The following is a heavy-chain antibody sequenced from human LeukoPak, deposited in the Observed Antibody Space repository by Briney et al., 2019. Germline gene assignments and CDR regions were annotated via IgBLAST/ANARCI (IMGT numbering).Heavy chain of an antibody. V-gene: IGHV3-23*01. J-gene: IGHJ4*02. D-gene: IGHD6-13*01. Sequence: GGSLRLSCAASEFTFSSYAMSWVRQAPGKGLEWVSVISGSAGSTYYADSVQGRFTISRDNSMNTLYLQMNSLRAEDTAVYYCAKAKGGSWYDFDCWGQGTLVTVSS. CDR3: AKAKGGSWYDFDC. CDR2: ISGSAGST. CDR1: EFTFSSYA.